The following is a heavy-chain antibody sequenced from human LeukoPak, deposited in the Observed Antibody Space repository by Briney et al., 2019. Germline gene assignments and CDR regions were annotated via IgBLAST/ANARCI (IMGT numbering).Heavy chain of an antibody. Sequence: GGSLRLSCAASGFAFSSAWMHWVRQAPGTGLVWVSRITDDATTTYADSVKGRFTISRDNAKNTLYLQMNSLRAEDTAVYYCVRDRVGPDYWGQGTLVTVSS. J-gene: IGHJ4*02. CDR3: VRDRVGPDY. CDR1: GFAFSSAW. D-gene: IGHD1-26*01. V-gene: IGHV3-74*03. CDR2: ITDDATT.